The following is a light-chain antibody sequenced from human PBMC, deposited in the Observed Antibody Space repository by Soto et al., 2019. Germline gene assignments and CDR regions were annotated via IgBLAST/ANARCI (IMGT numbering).Light chain of an antibody. J-gene: IGKJ1*01. CDR2: KAS. Sequence: DIQMTQSPSTLSASVGDRVSITCRTSQSINSWLAWYQQKPGEAPKLLIYKASSLESGVPSGFSGSGSGTEFTLTISSLQPDDFATYYCQQYHNYWTFGQGTKVDIK. CDR3: QQYHNYWT. CDR1: QSINSW. V-gene: IGKV1-5*03.